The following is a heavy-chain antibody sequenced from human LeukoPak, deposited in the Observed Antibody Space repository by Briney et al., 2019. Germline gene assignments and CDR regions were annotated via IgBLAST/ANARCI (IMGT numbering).Heavy chain of an antibody. V-gene: IGHV4-4*07. J-gene: IGHJ5*02. CDR1: GGSISSYD. CDR3: ARGFGYGSGSHYNVEIWFDP. Sequence: SETLSLTCTVSGGSISSYDRSWIRQPAGKRLEWIGRIYTRGSTYYNPSLKSRVTISVDTSKNQFSLKLSSVTAADTAVYYCARGFGYGSGSHYNVEIWFDPWGQGTQVTVSS. D-gene: IGHD3-10*01. CDR2: IYTRGST.